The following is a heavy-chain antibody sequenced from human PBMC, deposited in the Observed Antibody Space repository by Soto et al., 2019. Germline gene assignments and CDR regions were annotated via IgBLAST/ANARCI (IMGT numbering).Heavy chain of an antibody. CDR1: GGTLSSSA. CDR2: IIPIFGTA. J-gene: IGHJ6*02. V-gene: IGHV1-69*01. Sequence: VSGKASGGTLSSSAISWVRRAPGQGLEWMGGIIPIFGTANYAQKFQGRVTITADESTSTAYMELSSLRSEDTAVYYCASTANYCNSTSCYYYYGMDVWGQGTTVTVSS. D-gene: IGHD2-2*01. CDR3: ASTANYCNSTSCYYYYGMDV.